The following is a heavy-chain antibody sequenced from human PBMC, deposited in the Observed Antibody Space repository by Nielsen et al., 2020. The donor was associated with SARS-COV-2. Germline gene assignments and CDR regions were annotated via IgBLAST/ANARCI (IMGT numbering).Heavy chain of an antibody. J-gene: IGHJ6*03. CDR1: GGSFSGYY. CDR3: ARGRDGGIYAYLHHMDV. D-gene: IGHD5-24*01. CDR2: INHNGGT. Sequence: GSLRLSCAVYGGSFSGYYWSWIRQPPGKGLEWIGEINHNGGTNYISPLTSRVTISVDTSRRQFSLKMTSLTAADTAVYYCARGRDGGIYAYLHHMDVWGEGTAVTVSS. V-gene: IGHV4-34*01.